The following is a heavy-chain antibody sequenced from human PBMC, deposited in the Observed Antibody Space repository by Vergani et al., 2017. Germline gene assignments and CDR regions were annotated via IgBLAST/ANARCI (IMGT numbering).Heavy chain of an antibody. CDR2: ISWDGGST. J-gene: IGHJ4*02. V-gene: IGHV3-43*01. Sequence: EVQLVESGGVVVQPGGSLRLSCAASGFTFDDYTMHWVRQAPGKGLEWVSLISWDGGSTYYADSVKGRFTISRDNSKNSLYLQMNSLRTEDTALYYCAKDMPEYSSGRGGFDYWGQGTLVTVSS. CDR3: AKDMPEYSSGRGGFDY. CDR1: GFTFDDYT. D-gene: IGHD6-19*01.